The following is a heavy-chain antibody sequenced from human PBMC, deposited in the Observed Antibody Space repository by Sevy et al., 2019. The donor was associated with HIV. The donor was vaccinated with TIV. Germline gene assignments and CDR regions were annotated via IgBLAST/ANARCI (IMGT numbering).Heavy chain of an antibody. Sequence: GGSLRLSCAASGFTFSSYSMNWVRQAPGKGLEWVSSISSSSSYIYYADSVKGRFTISRDNAKNSLYLQMNSLRAEDTTVYYCARGAIVVVSAAIFFDYWGQGTSVSVSS. D-gene: IGHD2-2*02. CDR3: ARGAIVVVSAAIFFDY. CDR2: ISSSSSYI. V-gene: IGHV3-21*01. CDR1: GFTFSSYS. J-gene: IGHJ4*02.